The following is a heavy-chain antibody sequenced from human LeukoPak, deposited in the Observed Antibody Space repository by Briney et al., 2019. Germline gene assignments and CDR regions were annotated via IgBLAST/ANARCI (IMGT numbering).Heavy chain of an antibody. D-gene: IGHD4-11*01. Sequence: SETLSLTCTVSGGSISGFYWSWLRQPPGKGLEWIGYIHYSGSTNYNPSLKSRVTISVDTSKNQFSLKLNSVAAADTAVYYCARQDNDYPYYFDYWGQGTLVTVSS. J-gene: IGHJ4*02. V-gene: IGHV4-59*08. CDR2: IHYSGST. CDR3: ARQDNDYPYYFDY. CDR1: GGSISGFY.